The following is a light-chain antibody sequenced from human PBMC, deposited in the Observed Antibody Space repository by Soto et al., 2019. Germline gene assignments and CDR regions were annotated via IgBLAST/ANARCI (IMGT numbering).Light chain of an antibody. Sequence: EIVLTQSPGTLSLSPGERATLSCRASQSVSSSYLAWYQHKPGQAPRLLFYGASTRATGIPDRFGGSGSRTDFPITISRLEPEDFTVYYCHQYGSLPWTFGQGTKVEIK. CDR1: QSVSSSY. CDR2: GAS. V-gene: IGKV3-20*01. J-gene: IGKJ1*01. CDR3: HQYGSLPWT.